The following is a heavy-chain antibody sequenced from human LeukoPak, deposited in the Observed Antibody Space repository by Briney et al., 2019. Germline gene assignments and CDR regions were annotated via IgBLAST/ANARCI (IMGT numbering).Heavy chain of an antibody. CDR2: IIPSAGVS. V-gene: IGHV1-69*10. D-gene: IGHD3-3*01. J-gene: IGHJ6*02. CDR1: GGTFTSYA. Sequence: ASVKVSCKASGGTFTSYAISWVRQAPGQGLEWMGGIIPSAGVSHYARKFQGRVTITADKSTSTAYMELSSLRSEDTAVYYCARDRVGVVINYGMDVWGQGTTVTVSS. CDR3: ARDRVGVVINYGMDV.